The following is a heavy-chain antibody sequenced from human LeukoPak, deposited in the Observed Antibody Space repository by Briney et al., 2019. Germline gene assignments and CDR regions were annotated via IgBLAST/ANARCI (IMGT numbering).Heavy chain of an antibody. CDR1: GGSFSGYY. J-gene: IGHJ5*02. D-gene: IGHD6-6*01. Sequence: KASETLSLTCAVYGGSFSGYYWSWIRQPPGKGLEWIGEINHSGSTNYNTSLKSRVTISVDTSKNQFSLKLSSVTAADTAVYYCARSAITYSSSENLFDPWGQGTLVTVSS. CDR3: ARSAITYSSSENLFDP. CDR2: INHSGST. V-gene: IGHV4-34*01.